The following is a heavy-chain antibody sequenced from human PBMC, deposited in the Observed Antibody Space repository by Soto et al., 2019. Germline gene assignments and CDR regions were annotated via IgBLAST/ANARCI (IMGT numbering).Heavy chain of an antibody. CDR1: GFTFGDYA. V-gene: IGHV3-49*03. CDR2: IRSKAYGGTT. CDR3: TRDRDIVVVPAAIEAFDI. D-gene: IGHD2-2*02. J-gene: IGHJ3*02. Sequence: GGSLRLSCTASGFTFGDYAMSWFRQAPGKGLEWVGFIRSKAYGGTTEYAASVKGGFTISRDDSKSIAYLQMNSLKTEDTAVYYCTRDRDIVVVPAAIEAFDIWGQGTMVTVSS.